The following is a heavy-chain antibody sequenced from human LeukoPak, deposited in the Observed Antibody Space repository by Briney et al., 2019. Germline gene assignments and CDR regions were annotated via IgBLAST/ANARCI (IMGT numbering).Heavy chain of an antibody. CDR3: ARAWNSGTETDY. J-gene: IGHJ4*02. CDR1: GGSISSGGYY. Sequence: PSETLSLTCTVSGGSISSGGYYWSWIRQHPGKGLEWIGYIYHSGSTYYNPSLKSRVTISVDTSKNQFSLKLSSVTAADTAVYYCARAWNSGTETDYWGQGTLVTVSS. CDR2: IYHSGST. D-gene: IGHD3-10*01. V-gene: IGHV4-31*03.